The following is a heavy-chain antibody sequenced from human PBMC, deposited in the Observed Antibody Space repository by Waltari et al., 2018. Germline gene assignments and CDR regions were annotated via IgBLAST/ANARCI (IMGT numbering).Heavy chain of an antibody. Sequence: QLQMQESGPGLVKPSETLSLTCTVAGGLIISHSYYWGWIRPTPGKALEWIGSIYYSGSTYYNPSLKSRVTISVDTSKHQFSLKLSSVTAADTAVYYCARAAGWFDPWGQGTLVTVSS. J-gene: IGHJ5*02. CDR3: ARAAGWFDP. V-gene: IGHV4-39*07. CDR2: IYYSGST. CDR1: GGLIISHSYY.